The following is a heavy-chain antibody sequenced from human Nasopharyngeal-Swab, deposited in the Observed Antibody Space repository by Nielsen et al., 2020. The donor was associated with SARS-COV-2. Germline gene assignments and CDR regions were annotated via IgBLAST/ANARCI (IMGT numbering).Heavy chain of an antibody. Sequence: GESLKISCAASGFTFSSYAMSWVRQAPGKGLEWVSIISGSGDTTYYADSVKGRFTISRDNSKNTLYLQMNSLRAEDTAVYYCAKKGRDFWSGYHFDYWGQGTLVTVSS. CDR1: GFTFSSYA. V-gene: IGHV3-23*01. J-gene: IGHJ4*02. D-gene: IGHD3-3*01. CDR2: ISGSGDTT. CDR3: AKKGRDFWSGYHFDY.